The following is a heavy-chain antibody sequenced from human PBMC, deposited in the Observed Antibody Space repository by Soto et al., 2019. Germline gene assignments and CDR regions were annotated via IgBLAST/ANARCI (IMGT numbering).Heavy chain of an antibody. CDR3: AKDLDCSGGTSYSSDHYYYGMDV. CDR1: GFTFSSYG. Sequence: QVQLVESGGGVGQPGRSLRLSCAASGFTFSSYGVHWVREAPGKGLEWVAVISSDGSNKDYADSVKGRFTISRDNSKNTLYLQMNSLRAEDTAVYYCAKDLDCSGGTSYSSDHYYYGMDVWGQGTTVTVSS. CDR2: ISSDGSNK. D-gene: IGHD2-15*01. J-gene: IGHJ6*02. V-gene: IGHV3-30*18.